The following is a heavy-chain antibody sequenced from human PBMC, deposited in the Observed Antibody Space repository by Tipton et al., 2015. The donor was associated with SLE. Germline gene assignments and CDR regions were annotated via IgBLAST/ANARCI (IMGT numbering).Heavy chain of an antibody. CDR2: ISSSGSTI. J-gene: IGHJ1*01. CDR3: AKGGGVVVIVPFQH. D-gene: IGHD2-21*01. CDR1: GFTFSSYE. Sequence: SLRLSCAASGFTFSSYEMNWVRQAPGKGLEWVSYISSSGSTIYYADSVKGRFTISRDNSKNTLYLQMNSLRAEDTAVYYCAKGGGVVVIVPFQHWGQGTLVTVSS. V-gene: IGHV3-48*03.